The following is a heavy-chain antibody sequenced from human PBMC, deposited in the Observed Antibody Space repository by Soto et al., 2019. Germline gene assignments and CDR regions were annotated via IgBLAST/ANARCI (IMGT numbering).Heavy chain of an antibody. Sequence: QVQLQESGPGLLKPSETLSLTCTVSGASMRNYYWSWIRQPAGKGLEWIGRIFGSGETYYNPSLKSRIILSVDLSKSQFSPELTSVTAADTAVYFCVREGDYSDNNGYPLFDYWGQGTLVTVSP. V-gene: IGHV4-4*07. CDR2: IFGSGET. CDR3: VREGDYSDNNGYPLFDY. J-gene: IGHJ4*02. D-gene: IGHD3-22*01. CDR1: GASMRNYY.